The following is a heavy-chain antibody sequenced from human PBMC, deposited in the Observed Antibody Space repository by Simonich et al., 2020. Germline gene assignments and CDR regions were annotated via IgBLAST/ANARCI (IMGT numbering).Heavy chain of an antibody. CDR2: IKQDGSEK. D-gene: IGHD6-6*01. V-gene: IGHV3-7*01. CDR3: AREGIAARDAFDI. CDR1: GFTFSSYW. J-gene: IGHJ3*02. Sequence: EVQLVESGGGLVQPGGSLRLSCAASGFTFSSYWMSWVRQAPRKGVEWVANIKQDGSEKYYVDSVKGRFTISRDNAKNSLYLQMNSLRAEDTAVYYCAREGIAARDAFDIWGQGTMVTVSS.